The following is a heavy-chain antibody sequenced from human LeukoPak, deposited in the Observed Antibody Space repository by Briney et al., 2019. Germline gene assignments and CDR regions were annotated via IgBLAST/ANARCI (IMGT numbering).Heavy chain of an antibody. J-gene: IGHJ4*02. V-gene: IGHV3-7*02. CDR3: ARHRYFYFAL. Sequence: GGSLRLSYAASGFTFSLHYMGWVRPTPGKGLEWVANIKEDGSDTFYVDSLKGRFTISRDNAKNSVYLQMTILRAEDTAVYYCARHRYFYFALWGQGTLVNVSS. CDR2: IKEDGSDT. CDR1: GFTFSLHY. D-gene: IGHD3-9*01.